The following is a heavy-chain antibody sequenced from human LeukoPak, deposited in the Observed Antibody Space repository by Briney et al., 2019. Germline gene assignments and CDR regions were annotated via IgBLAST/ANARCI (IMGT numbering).Heavy chain of an antibody. CDR1: GYSISSGYY. V-gene: IGHV4-38-2*01. CDR3: ARGLPPEDYLLRYFDWLSPYMDV. CDR2: IYHSGST. Sequence: PSETLSLTCAVSGYSISSGYYWGWIRQPPGQGLEWIGSIYHSGSTYYNPSLKSRVTISVDTSKNQFSLKLSSVTAADTAVYYCARGLPPEDYLLRYFDWLSPYMDVWGKGTRSPSP. D-gene: IGHD3-9*01. J-gene: IGHJ6*03.